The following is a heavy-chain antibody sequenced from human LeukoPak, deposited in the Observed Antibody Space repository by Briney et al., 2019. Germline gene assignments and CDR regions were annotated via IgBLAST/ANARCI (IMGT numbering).Heavy chain of an antibody. CDR2: IYPGDSDT. V-gene: IGHV5-51*01. CDR1: GYSFTSYW. D-gene: IGHD5-18*01. CDR3: ARPGYSYGYQIDY. J-gene: IGHJ4*02. Sequence: GESLQISCQGSGYSFTSYWIGWVRQMPGKGLEWMGIIYPGDSDTRYSPSFQGQVTISADKSISTAYLQWSSLKASDTAMYYCARPGYSYGYQIDYWGQGTLVTVSS.